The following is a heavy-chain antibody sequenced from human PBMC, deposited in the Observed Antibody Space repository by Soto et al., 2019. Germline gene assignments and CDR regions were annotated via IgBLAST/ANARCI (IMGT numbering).Heavy chain of an antibody. CDR1: GYSISSGYY. J-gene: IGHJ5*02. D-gene: IGHD2-2*01. CDR2: IYHSGST. Sequence: PSETLSLTCAVSGYSISSGYYWGWIRQPPGKGLEWIGSIYHSGSTYYNPSLKSRVTISVDTSKNQFSLKLSSVTAADTAVYYCARQRPAAILNNWFDPWGQGTLVTSPQ. CDR3: ARQRPAAILNNWFDP. V-gene: IGHV4-38-2*01.